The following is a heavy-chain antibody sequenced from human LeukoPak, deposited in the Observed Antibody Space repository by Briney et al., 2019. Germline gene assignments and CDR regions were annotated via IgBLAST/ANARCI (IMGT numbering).Heavy chain of an antibody. D-gene: IGHD2-2*01. J-gene: IGHJ3*02. V-gene: IGHV3-64D*06. CDR3: VKDRGDCSSTSCYDAFDI. CDR2: ISSNGGST. CDR1: GFTFSSYA. Sequence: GGSLRLSCSASGFTFSSYAMHWVRQASGKGLEYVSAISSNGGSTYYADSVKGRFTNSRDNSKNTLYLQMSSLRAEDTAVYYCVKDRGDCSSTSCYDAFDIWGQGTMVTVSS.